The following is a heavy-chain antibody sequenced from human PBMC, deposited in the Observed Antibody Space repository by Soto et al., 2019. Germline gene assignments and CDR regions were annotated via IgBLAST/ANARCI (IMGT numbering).Heavy chain of an antibody. CDR3: ARAWGWLQLGWFEP. Sequence: SETLSLTCAVYGGSFSGYYWSCIRQPPGKWLEWIGEINHSGSTNYNPSLKSRVTISVDTSKNQFSLKLSSVTAADTAVYYCARAWGWLQLGWFEPLVQVTLVIVSS. V-gene: IGHV4-34*01. J-gene: IGHJ5*02. CDR2: INHSGST. D-gene: IGHD5-12*01. CDR1: GGSFSGYY.